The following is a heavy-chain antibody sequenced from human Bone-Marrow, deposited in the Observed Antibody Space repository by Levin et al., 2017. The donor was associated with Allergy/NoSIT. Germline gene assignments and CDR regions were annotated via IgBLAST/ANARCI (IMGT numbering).Heavy chain of an antibody. J-gene: IGHJ3*02. CDR1: GGSFSGYY. V-gene: IGHV4-34*01. Sequence: GSLRLSCAVYGGSFSGYYWSWIRQPPGKGLEWIGEINHSGSTNYNPSLKSRVTISVDTSKNQFSLKLSSVTAADTAVYYCARGRRMWQWLVRIAFDIWGQGTMVTVSS. CDR2: INHSGST. CDR3: ARGRRMWQWLVRIAFDI. D-gene: IGHD6-19*01.